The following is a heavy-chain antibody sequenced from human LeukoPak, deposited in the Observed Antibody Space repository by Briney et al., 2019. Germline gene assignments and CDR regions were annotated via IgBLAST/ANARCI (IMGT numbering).Heavy chain of an antibody. D-gene: IGHD3-22*01. CDR1: GYTFTSYA. V-gene: IGHV1-3*01. J-gene: IGHJ5*02. Sequence: ASVKVSCKASGYTFTSYAMHWVRQAPGQRLEWMGWINAGNGNTNYAQKLQGRVTMTTDTSTGTAYMELRSLRSDDTAVYYCARDLAFYYDSSGYSNWFDPWGQGTLVTVSS. CDR3: ARDLAFYYDSSGYSNWFDP. CDR2: INAGNGNT.